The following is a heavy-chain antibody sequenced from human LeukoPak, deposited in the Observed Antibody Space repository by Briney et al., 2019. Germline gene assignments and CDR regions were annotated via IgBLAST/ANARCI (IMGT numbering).Heavy chain of an antibody. CDR3: AKDPNGDYVGAFEM. J-gene: IGHJ3*02. D-gene: IGHD4-17*01. V-gene: IGHV3-23*01. CDR2: ISSSGSTT. Sequence: GGSLRLSCEASGFIFISFAVSWVRQAPGEGLEWVSSISSSGSTTYYADSVKGRFTISRDNIRNTLNLQMNSLRPDDTALYYCAKDPNGDYVGAFEMWGLGTMVTVSS. CDR1: GFIFISFA.